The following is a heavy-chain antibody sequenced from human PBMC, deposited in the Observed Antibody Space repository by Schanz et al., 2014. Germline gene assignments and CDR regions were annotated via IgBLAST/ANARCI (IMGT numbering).Heavy chain of an antibody. CDR1: GYTLSAYS. Sequence: QVQLVQSGTQVKKPGASVKVSCKASGYTLSAYSLHWVRQAPGQGLEWMGMINPSGGSTTYAQKFQGRVTMTRNTSMSTAYIELHILTSEDTAVYYCARGRTFDYWGQGTLVTVSS. J-gene: IGHJ4*02. V-gene: IGHV1-46*01. CDR2: INPSGGST. CDR3: ARGRTFDY.